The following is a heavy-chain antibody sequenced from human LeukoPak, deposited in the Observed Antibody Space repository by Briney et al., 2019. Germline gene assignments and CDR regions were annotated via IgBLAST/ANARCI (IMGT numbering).Heavy chain of an antibody. CDR1: GYTFTNYG. CDR2: INAGNGNT. D-gene: IGHD6-19*01. CDR3: AKEEGPSGWTPYYYGMDV. V-gene: IGHV1-3*01. J-gene: IGHJ6*02. Sequence: GASVKVSCKASGYTFTNYGIHWVRQAPGQRPEWMGWINAGNGNTKYSQNFQGRVTITRDTSASTAYMELSSLRFEDTAVYYCAKEEGPSGWTPYYYGMDVWGQGTTVTVSS.